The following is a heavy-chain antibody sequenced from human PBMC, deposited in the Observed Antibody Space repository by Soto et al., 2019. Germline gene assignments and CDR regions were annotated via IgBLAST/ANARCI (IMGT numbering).Heavy chain of an antibody. CDR2: IYYSGST. Sequence: SETLSLTCTVSGGSISSGGYYWSWIRQHPGKGLEWIGYIYYSGSTYYNPSLKSRVTISVDTSKNQFSLKLSSVTAADTTVYYCARDRCSGGSCYSAYYYYYGMDVWGQGTTVTVSS. J-gene: IGHJ6*02. V-gene: IGHV4-31*03. D-gene: IGHD2-15*01. CDR1: GGSISSGGYY. CDR3: ARDRCSGGSCYSAYYYYYGMDV.